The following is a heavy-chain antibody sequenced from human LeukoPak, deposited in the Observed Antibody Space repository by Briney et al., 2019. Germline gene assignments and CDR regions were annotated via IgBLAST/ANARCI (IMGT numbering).Heavy chain of an antibody. Sequence: ASVKVSCKASGYIFTGYYMHWVRQAPGQGLEWMGWINPNSGGTIYTQKFQGRVTMTRDTSISTAYMELSRLRSDDTAVYYCARDPIYRGNDGFDIWGQGTMVTVSS. D-gene: IGHD5-12*01. CDR3: ARDPIYRGNDGFDI. V-gene: IGHV1-2*02. J-gene: IGHJ3*02. CDR2: INPNSGGT. CDR1: GYIFTGYY.